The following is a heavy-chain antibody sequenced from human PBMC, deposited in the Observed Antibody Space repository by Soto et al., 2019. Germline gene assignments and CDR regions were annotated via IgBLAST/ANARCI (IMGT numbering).Heavy chain of an antibody. CDR3: ARDSSSDFDY. Sequence: GESLKISCKGSGYSFTSYWITWVRQMPGKGLEWMGRIDPSDSYTNYSPSFQGHVTISRDNAKNSLYLQMNSLRDEDTAVYYCARDSSSDFDYWGQGTLVTVSS. CDR1: GYSFTSYW. CDR2: IDPSDSYT. J-gene: IGHJ4*02. V-gene: IGHV5-10-1*01. D-gene: IGHD2-2*01.